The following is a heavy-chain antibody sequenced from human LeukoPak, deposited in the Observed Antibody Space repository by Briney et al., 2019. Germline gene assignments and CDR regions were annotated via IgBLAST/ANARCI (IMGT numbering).Heavy chain of an antibody. CDR1: GGSISTHY. CDR3: ARDLTTVTKGFDI. J-gene: IGHJ3*02. Sequence: SETLSLTCTISGGSISTHYWTWIRQPPGKGLEWIAYVLYSGITNYNPSLRSRITISVDTSQNQFSLSLRSVTAADTAVYYCARDLTTVTKGFDIWGQGTMVTVSS. CDR2: VLYSGIT. V-gene: IGHV4-59*11. D-gene: IGHD4-17*01.